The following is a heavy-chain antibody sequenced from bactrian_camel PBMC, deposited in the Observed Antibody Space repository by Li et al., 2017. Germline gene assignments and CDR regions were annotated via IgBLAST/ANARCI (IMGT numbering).Heavy chain of an antibody. Sequence: QLVESGGGSVQAGESLRLSCVVSGYRYSTYCMGWFRQVPGNEREPLASIDSDGRTSVADSVKGRFTISRDVLPERLSLQMTRLKAEDTAMYYCAASIIILQPASRLRRRSYNHWGQGTQVTVS. CDR1: GYRYSTYC. D-gene: IGHD3*01. CDR3: AASIIILQPASRLRRRSYNH. CDR2: IDSDGRT. J-gene: IGHJ4*01. V-gene: IGHV3S53*01.